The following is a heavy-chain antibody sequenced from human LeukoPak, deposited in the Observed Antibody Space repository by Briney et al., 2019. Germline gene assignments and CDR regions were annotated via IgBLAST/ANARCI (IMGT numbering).Heavy chain of an antibody. CDR2: FDPEDGET. J-gene: IGHJ6*03. Sequence: ASVKVSCRVSGYTLTELSMHWVRQAPGKGREGMEGFDPEDGETIYAQKFQRRVTMTEDTSTDTAYMELSSLRSEDTAVYYCATESISGATTSDYYYYMDVWGKGTTVTVS. CDR1: GYTLTELS. V-gene: IGHV1-24*01. D-gene: IGHD1-26*01. CDR3: ATESISGATTSDYYYYMDV.